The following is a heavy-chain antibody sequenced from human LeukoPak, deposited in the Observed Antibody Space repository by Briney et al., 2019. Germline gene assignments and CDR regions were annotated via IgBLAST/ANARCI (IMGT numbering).Heavy chain of an antibody. CDR1: GFTFSSSA. D-gene: IGHD2-21*01. Sequence: GGSLRLSCAASGFTFSSSALTWVRQAPGKGLEWVSTISDSGGRTYYADSVKGRFTISRDNSKNTLYLQMNSLRAEDTAVYYCAGQIMVAFFDYWGQGTLVTVSS. V-gene: IGHV3-23*01. J-gene: IGHJ4*02. CDR2: ISDSGGRT. CDR3: AGQIMVAFFDY.